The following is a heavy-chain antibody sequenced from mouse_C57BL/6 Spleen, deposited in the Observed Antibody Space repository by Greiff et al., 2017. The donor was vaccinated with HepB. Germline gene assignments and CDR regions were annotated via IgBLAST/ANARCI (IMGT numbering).Heavy chain of an antibody. CDR1: GYTFTSYW. D-gene: IGHD3-2*02. CDR2: IDPNSGGT. Sequence: QVQLQQPGAELVKPGASVKLSCKASGYTFTSYWMHLVKQRPGRGLEWIGRIDPNSGGTKYNEKFKSKATLTVDKPSSTAYMQLSSLTSEDSAVYYCARRMGDSSGSYYAMDYWGQGTSVTVSS. J-gene: IGHJ4*01. CDR3: ARRMGDSSGSYYAMDY. V-gene: IGHV1-72*01.